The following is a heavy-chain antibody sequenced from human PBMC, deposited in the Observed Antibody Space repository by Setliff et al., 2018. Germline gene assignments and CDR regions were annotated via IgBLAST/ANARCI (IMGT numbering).Heavy chain of an antibody. V-gene: IGHV3-33*08. J-gene: IGHJ4*02. CDR3: ARTCSGSGCYAGLDS. CDR2: IWDDGVKK. CDR1: GFTFSTFR. Sequence: GGSLRLSCAASGFTFSTFRMHWVRQAPGKGMEWVAVIWDDGVKKYHADSVKGRFTISRDNSKNTRYLQMNSLRPEDTAVDYCARTCSGSGCYAGLDSWGQGTPVTVSS. D-gene: IGHD2-15*01.